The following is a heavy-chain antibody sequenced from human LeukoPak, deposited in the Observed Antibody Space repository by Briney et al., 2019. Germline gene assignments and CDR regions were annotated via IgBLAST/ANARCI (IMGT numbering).Heavy chain of an antibody. J-gene: IGHJ6*03. D-gene: IGHD3-3*01. CDR3: AKGPYDFYYHMDV. CDR2: ISGSGGST. V-gene: IGHV3-23*01. CDR1: GW. Sequence: GGSLRLSCAASGWMHWVRQAPGKGLEWVSAISGSGGSTYYADSVKGRFTISRDNSKNTLYLQMNSLRAEDTAVYYCAKGPYDFYYHMDVWGKGTTVTVSS.